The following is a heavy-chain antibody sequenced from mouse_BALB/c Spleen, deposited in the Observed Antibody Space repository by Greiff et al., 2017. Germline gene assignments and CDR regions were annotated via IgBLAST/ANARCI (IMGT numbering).Heavy chain of an antibody. V-gene: IGHV1-11*01. Sequence: VHLVESGAELASPGASVTLSCKASGYTFTDHIMNWVKKRPGQGLEWIGRIYPVSGETNYNQKFMGKATFSVDRSSSTVYMVLNSLTSEDPAVYYCGRDYGPLAMDYWGQGTSVTVSS. CDR2: IYPVSGET. CDR1: GYTFTDHI. D-gene: IGHD1-1*01. J-gene: IGHJ4*01. CDR3: GRDYGPLAMDY.